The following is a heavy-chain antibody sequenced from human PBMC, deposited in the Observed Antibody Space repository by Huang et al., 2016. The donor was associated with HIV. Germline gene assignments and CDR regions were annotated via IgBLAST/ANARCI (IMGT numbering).Heavy chain of an antibody. V-gene: IGHV3-21*01. D-gene: IGHD2-15*01. J-gene: IGHJ4*02. CDR3: ARVFAASDY. Sequence: EVQLVESGGGLVKPGGSLRPSCAAAGFTFSSYSMNWVRRAPGKGPEWVSSITSGSTYTDYADSVKSRITISRDNAKNSLYLQKNNMRGEDTAVYYCARVFAASDYWGQGTLVTVSS. CDR1: GFTFSSYS. CDR2: ITSGSTYT.